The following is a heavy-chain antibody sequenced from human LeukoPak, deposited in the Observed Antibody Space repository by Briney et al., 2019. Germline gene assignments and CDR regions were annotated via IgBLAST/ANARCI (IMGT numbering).Heavy chain of an antibody. CDR1: GGSISSSSYY. Sequence: SETLSLTCTVSGGSISSSSYYWGWIRQPPGKGLEWIGNIYYSGTTYYNPSLKSRVTISVDTSKNQFSLKLSSVTAADTAVYYCSRESGAFCPFGYWGQGTLVIVPS. J-gene: IGHJ4*02. CDR3: SRESGAFCPFGY. D-gene: IGHD1-26*01. CDR2: IYYSGTT. V-gene: IGHV4-39*02.